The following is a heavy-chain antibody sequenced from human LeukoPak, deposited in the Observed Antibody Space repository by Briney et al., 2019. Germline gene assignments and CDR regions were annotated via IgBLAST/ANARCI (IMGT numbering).Heavy chain of an antibody. J-gene: IGHJ4*02. Sequence: ASVKVSCKASGYTSIDYYMHWVRQAPGQGLEWMGWINPNSGGTNFAQKFQGRVTMTRDTSISTAYMELSSLRSDDTAVYYCARDRTHTALLDYWGQGTLVTVSS. CDR2: INPNSGGT. V-gene: IGHV1-2*02. CDR3: ARDRTHTALLDY. D-gene: IGHD5-18*01. CDR1: GYTSIDYY.